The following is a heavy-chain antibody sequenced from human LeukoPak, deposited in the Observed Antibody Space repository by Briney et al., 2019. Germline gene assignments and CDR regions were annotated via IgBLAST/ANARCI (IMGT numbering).Heavy chain of an antibody. CDR3: ARHGSPPVDYYYYYMDV. CDR2: IDPDDSQS. CDR1: GYIYTSYW. V-gene: IGHV5-51*01. Sequence: GESLKISCNSSGYIYTSYWIGWVRQMPGKGLEWMGIIDPDDSQSAYSPSFQGQVTISADKSISTAYLQWSSLKASDTAMYYCARHGSPPVDYYYYYMDVWGEGTTVTVSS. J-gene: IGHJ6*03. D-gene: IGHD6-13*01.